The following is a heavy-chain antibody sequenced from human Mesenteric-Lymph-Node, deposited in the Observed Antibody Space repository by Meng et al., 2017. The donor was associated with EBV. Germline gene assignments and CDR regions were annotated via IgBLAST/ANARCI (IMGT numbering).Heavy chain of an antibody. CDR2: IIPMFGTP. V-gene: IGHV1-69*01. J-gene: IGHJ4*02. CDR3: AGGREETSTPDFDY. CDR1: GDTLSTHA. D-gene: IGHD3-16*01. Sequence: HVPRVQSGVEVKKAGSSVKVACKASGDTLSTHAINWVRQAPGQGLEWMGGIIPMFGTPTYSQKFQARVTITAHESPTTAYMELSSLRFEDTAVYYCAGGREETSTPDFDYWGQGTLVTVSS.